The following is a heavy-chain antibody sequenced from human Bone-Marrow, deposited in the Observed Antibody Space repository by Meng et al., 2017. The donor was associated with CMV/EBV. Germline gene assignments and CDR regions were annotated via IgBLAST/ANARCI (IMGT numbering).Heavy chain of an antibody. CDR2: IWYDGSNK. D-gene: IGHD3-10*01. CDR3: ACPRGYYGSGSMDV. Sequence: SCAASGFTFSSYGMHWVRQAPGKGLEWVAVIWYDGSNKYYADSVKGRFTISRDNSKNTPYLQMNSLRAEDTAVYYCACPRGYYGSGSMDVWGQGTTVTVSS. CDR1: GFTFSSYG. J-gene: IGHJ6*02. V-gene: IGHV3-33*01.